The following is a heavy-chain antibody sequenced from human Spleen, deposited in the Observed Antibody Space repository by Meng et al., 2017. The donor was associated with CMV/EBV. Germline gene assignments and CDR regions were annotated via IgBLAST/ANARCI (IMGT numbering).Heavy chain of an antibody. CDR2: IYHSGAT. D-gene: IGHD1-1*01. CDR3: AGAPLQLGLNWFDL. V-gene: IGHV4-4*02. J-gene: IGHJ5*02. Sequence: SGRSISSGNWRGWVRQPPGKRLEWIGEIYHSGATNYNPSLKSRVTISLGKSKNQFSLNLTSVIVADTAVYYCAGAPLQLGLNWFDLWGQGSLVTVSS. CDR1: GRSISSGNW.